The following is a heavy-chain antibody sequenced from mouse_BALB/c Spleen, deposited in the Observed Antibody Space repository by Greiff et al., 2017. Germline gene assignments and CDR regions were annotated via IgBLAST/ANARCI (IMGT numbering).Heavy chain of an antibody. V-gene: IGHV3-6*02. CDR1: GYSITSGYY. J-gene: IGHJ4*01. CDR3: ARVAYRYAMDY. CDR2: ISYDGSN. D-gene: IGHD6-5*01. Sequence: EVKLQESGPGLVKPSQSLSLTCSVTGYSITSGYYWNWIRQFPGNKLEWMGYISYDGSNNYNPSLKNRISITRDTSKNQFFLKLNSVTTEDTATYYCARVAYRYAMDYWGQGTSVTVSS.